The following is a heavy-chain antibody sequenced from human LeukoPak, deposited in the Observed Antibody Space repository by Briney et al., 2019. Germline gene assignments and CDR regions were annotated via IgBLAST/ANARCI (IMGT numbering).Heavy chain of an antibody. V-gene: IGHV3-49*04. CDR1: GFTFGDYA. Sequence: GGSLRLSCTTSGFTFGDYAMSWVRQAPGKGLEWVGFIRSKAYGGTTEYAASVKGRLTISGDDSKTIAYLQMNSLKTEDTAVYYCTRGSYYDILTGYDDAFDIWGQATMVTVSS. D-gene: IGHD3-9*01. CDR2: IRSKAYGGTT. J-gene: IGHJ3*02. CDR3: TRGSYYDILTGYDDAFDI.